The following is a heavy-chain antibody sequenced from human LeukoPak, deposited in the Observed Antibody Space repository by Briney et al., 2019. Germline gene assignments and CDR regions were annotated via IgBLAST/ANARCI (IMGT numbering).Heavy chain of an antibody. V-gene: IGHV4-34*01. D-gene: IGHD4-11*01. CDR1: GGSFSGYY. CDR3: ARGVGHDYTTFNWFDP. CDR2: INHSGST. J-gene: IGHJ5*02. Sequence: TSETLSLTCAVYGGSFSGYYWSWIRQPPGKGLEWIGEINHSGSTNYNPSLKSRVTISVDTSKNQFSLKLSSVTAADTAVCYCARGVGHDYTTFNWFDPWGQGTLVTVSS.